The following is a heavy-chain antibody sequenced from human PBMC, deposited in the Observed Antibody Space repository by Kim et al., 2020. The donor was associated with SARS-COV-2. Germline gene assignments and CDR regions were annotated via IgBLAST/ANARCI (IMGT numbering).Heavy chain of an antibody. CDR2: INAGNGNT. V-gene: IGHV1-3*01. J-gene: IGHJ4*02. CDR1: GYTFTSYA. D-gene: IGHD3-10*01. CDR3: ARGGPVWFGELGWPWDY. Sequence: ASVKVSCKASGYTFTSYAMHWVRQAPGHWLEWMGWINAGNGNTKYSQKFQGRVTITRDTSASTAYMELSSLRSEDTAVYYCARGGPVWFGELGWPWDYWGQGTLVTVSS.